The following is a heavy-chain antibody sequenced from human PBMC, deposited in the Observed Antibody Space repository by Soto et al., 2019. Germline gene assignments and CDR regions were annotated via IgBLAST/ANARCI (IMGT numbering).Heavy chain of an antibody. Sequence: SETLSLTCVVSGGSISSDGYSWSWIRQPPGQGLEWIGYIYHTGSTSYNASLKSRVTISVDTSKNQFSLKLTSVTVADTAIYYCARGPTIEVFPGGASRVIWFDPCGQGALVTVSS. V-gene: IGHV4-30-2*01. CDR3: ARGPTIEVFPGGASRVIWFDP. CDR1: GGSISSDGYS. CDR2: IYHTGST. J-gene: IGHJ5*02. D-gene: IGHD3-22*01.